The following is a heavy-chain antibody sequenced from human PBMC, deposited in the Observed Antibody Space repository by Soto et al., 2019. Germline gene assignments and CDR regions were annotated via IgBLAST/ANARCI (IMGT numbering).Heavy chain of an antibody. CDR1: GFTFSSYS. D-gene: IGHD3-10*01. V-gene: IGHV3-21*01. CDR2: ISNSSSYI. J-gene: IGHJ4*02. CDR3: ASAWVPSQETVGAGFHY. Sequence: EVQLVESGGGLVKPGGSLRLSCAASGFTFSSYSMNWVRQAPGKGLEWVSSISNSSSYIYSADSVKGLFTISRDNAKSALDGQMNRLRADVTAVYYCASAWVPSQETVGAGFHYWGQGTLVTGSS.